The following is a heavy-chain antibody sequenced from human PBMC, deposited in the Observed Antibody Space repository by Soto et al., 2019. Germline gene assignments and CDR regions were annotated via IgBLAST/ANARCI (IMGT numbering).Heavy chain of an antibody. D-gene: IGHD2-15*01. V-gene: IGHV3-33*01. CDR1: GLTFSSYG. CDR3: ARGRDIVVVVAASPPLDWFDP. Sequence: QVQLVESGVGVVQPGRSLRLSCAASGLTFSSYGMHWVRQAPGKALEWVAVIWYDGSNKYYADSVKGRFTISRDNSKNTLYLQMNSLRAEDTAVYYCARGRDIVVVVAASPPLDWFDPWGQGTLVTVSS. CDR2: IWYDGSNK. J-gene: IGHJ5*02.